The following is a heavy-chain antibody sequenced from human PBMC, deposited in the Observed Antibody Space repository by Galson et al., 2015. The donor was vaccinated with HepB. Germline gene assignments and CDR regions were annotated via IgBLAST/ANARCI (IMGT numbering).Heavy chain of an antibody. V-gene: IGHV3-23*01. D-gene: IGHD1-14*01. CDR1: GFAFSTYA. CDR2: INNFKDGGGA. Sequence: SLRLSCAASGFAFSTYAMGWVRQAPGKGLEWVSGINNFKDGGGAYHADSAKGRFTVSRDDSRNTLYLQINSLTAEDTAVYYCTTDLRRGSEYWGQGTLVTVSS. J-gene: IGHJ4*02. CDR3: TTDLRRGSEY.